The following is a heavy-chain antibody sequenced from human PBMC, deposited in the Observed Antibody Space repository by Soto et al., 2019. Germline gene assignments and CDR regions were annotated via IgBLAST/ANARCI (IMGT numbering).Heavy chain of an antibody. Sequence: SETLSLTCTVSGGSISSYYWSWIRQPPGKGLEWIGYIYYSGSTNYNPSLKSRVTISVDTSKNQFSLKLSSVTAADTAVYYCARTTKILKWYSGSYDYFDYWGQGTLVTVSS. CDR3: ARTTKILKWYSGSYDYFDY. V-gene: IGHV4-59*01. CDR1: GGSISSYY. D-gene: IGHD1-26*01. J-gene: IGHJ4*02. CDR2: IYYSGST.